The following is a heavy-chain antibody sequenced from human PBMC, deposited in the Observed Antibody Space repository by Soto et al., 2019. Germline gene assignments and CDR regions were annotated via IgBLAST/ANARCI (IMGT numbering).Heavy chain of an antibody. D-gene: IGHD3-22*01. CDR1: GYTFTGYY. V-gene: IGHV1-2*04. Sequence: QVQLVQSGAEVKKPGASVKVSCKASGYTFTGYYMHWVRQAPGQGLEWMGWINPNSGGTNYAQKFQGWVTMTRDTSISTDYMELSRLRSDDTAVYYCARDLRDSSGYYPYYYYYYGMDVWGQGTTVTVSS. J-gene: IGHJ6*02. CDR3: ARDLRDSSGYYPYYYYYYGMDV. CDR2: INPNSGGT.